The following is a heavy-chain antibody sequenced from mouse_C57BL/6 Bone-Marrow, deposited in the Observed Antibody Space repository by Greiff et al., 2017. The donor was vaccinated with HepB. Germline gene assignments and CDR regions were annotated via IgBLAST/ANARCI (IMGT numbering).Heavy chain of an antibody. J-gene: IGHJ2*01. Sequence: QVQLKQPGAELVKPGASVKLSCKASGYTFTSYWMHWVKQRPGQGLEWVGMIYPNSGSTNYNEKFKSKATLTVDKSSRTAYMQLSSLTSEDSAVYYCAREDYGSSYYFDYWGQGTTLTVSS. V-gene: IGHV1-64*01. CDR1: GYTFTSYW. CDR3: AREDYGSSYYFDY. D-gene: IGHD1-1*01. CDR2: IYPNSGST.